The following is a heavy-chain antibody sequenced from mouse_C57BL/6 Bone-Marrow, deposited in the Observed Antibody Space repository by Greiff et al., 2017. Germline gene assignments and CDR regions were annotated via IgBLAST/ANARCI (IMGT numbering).Heavy chain of an antibody. CDR1: GFNFKDYY. D-gene: IGHD4-1*01. CDR2: IDPEDGDT. CDR3: ARWDCAYYCDY. J-gene: IGHJ2*01. V-gene: IGHV14-2*01. Sequence: EVQLQQSGAELVKPGASVKLSCTASGFNFKDYYMHWVKQRPEQGLEWIGRIDPEDGDTKYAPKFQGKATITADTSSNTAYLQLSSLTSEDAAVYYCARWDCAYYCDYGGQGTTLTVSS.